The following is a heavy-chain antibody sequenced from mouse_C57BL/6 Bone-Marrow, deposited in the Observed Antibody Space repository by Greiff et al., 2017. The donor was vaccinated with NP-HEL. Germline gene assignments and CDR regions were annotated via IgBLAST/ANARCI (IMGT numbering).Heavy chain of an antibody. V-gene: IGHV1-82*01. CDR2: IYPGDGDT. J-gene: IGHJ1*03. Sequence: VQLQQSGPELVKPGASVKISCKASGYAFSSSWMNWVKQRPGKGLEWIGRIYPGDGDTNYNGKFKGKATLTADKSSSTAYMQLSSLTSEDSAVYFCARNQYYYGSSYGNWYFDVGGTGTTVTVSS. D-gene: IGHD1-1*01. CDR1: GYAFSSSW. CDR3: ARNQYYYGSSYGNWYFDV.